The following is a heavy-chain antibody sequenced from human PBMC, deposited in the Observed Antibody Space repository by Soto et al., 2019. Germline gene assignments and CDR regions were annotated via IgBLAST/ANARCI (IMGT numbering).Heavy chain of an antibody. CDR2: IYYSGST. V-gene: IGHV4-59*01. J-gene: IGHJ6*03. CDR1: GGSISSYY. CDR3: ARGELRFLEWFPSIAYYYMDV. D-gene: IGHD3-3*01. Sequence: PSETLSLTCTVSGGSISSYYWSWIRQPPGKGLEWIGYIYYSGSTNYNPSLKSRVTISVDTSKNQFSLKLSSVTAADTAVYYCARGELRFLEWFPSIAYYYMDVWGNGTTVTVS.